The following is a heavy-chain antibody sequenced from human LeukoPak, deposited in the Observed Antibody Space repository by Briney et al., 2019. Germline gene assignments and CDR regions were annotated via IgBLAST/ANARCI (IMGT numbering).Heavy chain of an antibody. CDR2: SIPIFGTA. CDR1: GGTFSSYA. D-gene: IGHD2-2*01. V-gene: IGHV1-69*01. J-gene: IGHJ4*02. Sequence: GSSVKVSCKASGGTFSSYAISWVRQAPGQGLEWMGGSIPIFGTANYAQKFRGRVTITEDESTSTAYMELSSLGSEDTAVYYCARRYCSSTSCYQYYFDYWGQGTLVTVSS. CDR3: ARRYCSSTSCYQYYFDY.